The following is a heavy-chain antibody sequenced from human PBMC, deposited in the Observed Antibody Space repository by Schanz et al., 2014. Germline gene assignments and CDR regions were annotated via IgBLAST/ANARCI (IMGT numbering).Heavy chain of an antibody. Sequence: VQLVESGGGLVQPGGSLRLSCAASGFTVSSNYMSWVRQAPGKGLEWVAIIWYDGSNKYYADSVKGRFTISRDNSKNTLFLQMSSLRAEDTAVYYCARDGDFDYWGQGTLVTVSP. CDR1: GFTVSSNY. CDR3: ARDGDFDY. V-gene: IGHV3-33*08. J-gene: IGHJ4*02. CDR2: IWYDGSNK.